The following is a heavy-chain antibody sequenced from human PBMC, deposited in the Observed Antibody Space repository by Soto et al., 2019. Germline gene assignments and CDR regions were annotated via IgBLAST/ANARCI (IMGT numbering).Heavy chain of an antibody. J-gene: IGHJ6*02. CDR1: GYTFTSYG. V-gene: IGHV1-18*01. CDR2: ISAYNGNT. D-gene: IGHD6-13*01. Sequence: QVQLVQSGAEVKKPGASVKISCKASGYTFTSYGISWVRQAPGQGLEWMGWISAYNGNTNYAQKLQGRVTMTTDTSTSTAYMELRSLRSDDTAVYYCARDLLSYSSRPYGMDVWGQGTTVTVSS. CDR3: ARDLLSYSSRPYGMDV.